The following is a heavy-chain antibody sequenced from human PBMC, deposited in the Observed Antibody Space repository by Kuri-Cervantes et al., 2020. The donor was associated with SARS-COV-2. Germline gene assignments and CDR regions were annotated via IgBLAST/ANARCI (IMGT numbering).Heavy chain of an antibody. Sequence: GESLKISCAASGFNFRTYGLHWVRQAPGKGLEWVALISFDGSNKYYADSVKGRFTISRDDAKKSLYLQMNSLRAEDTAMYFCARDYGSGSRFDFWGQGSLVTVSS. CDR1: GFNFRTYG. D-gene: IGHD3-10*01. V-gene: IGHV3-30*03. J-gene: IGHJ4*02. CDR3: ARDYGSGSRFDF. CDR2: ISFDGSNK.